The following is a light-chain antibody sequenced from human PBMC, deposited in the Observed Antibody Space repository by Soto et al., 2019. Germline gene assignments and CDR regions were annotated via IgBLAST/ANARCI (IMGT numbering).Light chain of an antibody. Sequence: SSLSASVGDRVIITCRASQAIRTELDWYQQRPGKAPKLLIYGTSNLQSGVPSRFSGSGSGTDFTLTINGLQPEDFATYYCLQDYSYPRTFGQGTKVDIK. CDR2: GTS. V-gene: IGKV1-6*01. CDR1: QAIRTE. CDR3: LQDYSYPRT. J-gene: IGKJ1*01.